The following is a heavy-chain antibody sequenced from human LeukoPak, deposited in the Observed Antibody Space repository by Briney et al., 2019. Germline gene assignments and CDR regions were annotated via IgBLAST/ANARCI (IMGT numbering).Heavy chain of an antibody. CDR1: GFIFSQYS. J-gene: IGHJ5*02. D-gene: IGHD2-2*01. CDR3: TTLGGYCSSTSCYRFDP. CDR2: IKSKTDGGTT. V-gene: IGHV3-15*07. Sequence: GSLRLSCAASGFIFSQYSMNWVRQSPGKGLEWVGRIKSKTDGGTTDYAAHVKGRFTISRDDSKNTLYLQMNSPKTEDTAVYYCTTLGGYCSSTSCYRFDPWGQGTLVTVSS.